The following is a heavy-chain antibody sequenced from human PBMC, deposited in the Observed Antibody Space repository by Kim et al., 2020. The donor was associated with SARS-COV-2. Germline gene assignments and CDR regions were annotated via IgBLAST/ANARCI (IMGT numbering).Heavy chain of an antibody. J-gene: IGHJ4*02. CDR1: GGSFSGYY. Sequence: SETLSLTCAVYGGSFSGYYWSWIRQPPGKGLEWIGEINHSGSTNYNPSLKSRVTISVDTSKNQFSLKLSSVTAADTAVYYCARYGSWTSNDYWGQGTLVTVSS. CDR3: ARYGSWTSNDY. D-gene: IGHD6-13*01. CDR2: INHSGST. V-gene: IGHV4-34*01.